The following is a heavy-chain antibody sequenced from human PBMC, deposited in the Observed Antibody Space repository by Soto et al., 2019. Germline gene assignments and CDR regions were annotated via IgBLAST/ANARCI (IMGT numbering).Heavy chain of an antibody. CDR1: GFNFSAFA. CDR2: VSFDGTNK. Sequence: QVQLVESGGGVVQPGRSLRLSCAASGFNFSAFAMHWVRQAPGKGLQWVAAVSFDGTNKYYTDSVKGRFTISRDCSKCATYLHMNIARLHATDVDFYESALGQQYHDSRGYTEGFDYWGQGTLVVVSS. CDR3: ESALGQQYHDSRGYTEGFDY. J-gene: IGHJ4*02. V-gene: IGHV3-30-3*01. D-gene: IGHD2-2*01.